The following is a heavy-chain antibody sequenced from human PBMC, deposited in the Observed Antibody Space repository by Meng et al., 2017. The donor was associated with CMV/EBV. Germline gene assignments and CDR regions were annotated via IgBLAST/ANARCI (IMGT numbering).Heavy chain of an antibody. Sequence: FRLPCAAFGLTFSSYWMHGVRQAPGKGLVWVSRINRDGSSTSYADSVKGRFTIPRDNAKNTLYLQMNSLRAEATAVYYCARDSSSSYYYYGMDVGGQG. CDR3: ARDSSSSYYYYGMDV. V-gene: IGHV3-74*01. CDR2: INRDGSST. D-gene: IGHD6-6*01. CDR1: GLTFSSYW. J-gene: IGHJ6*02.